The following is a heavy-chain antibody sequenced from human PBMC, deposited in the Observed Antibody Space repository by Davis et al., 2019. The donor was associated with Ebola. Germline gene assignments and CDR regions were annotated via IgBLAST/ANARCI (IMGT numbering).Heavy chain of an antibody. CDR3: TRSNWNYYYYYGMDV. Sequence: GESLKISCAASGFTFSGSAMHWVRQASGKGLEWVGRIRSKANNYATAYAASVKGRFTISRDDSKNTAYLQMNSLKTEDTAVYYCTRSNWNYYYYYGMDVWGQGTTVTVSS. J-gene: IGHJ6*02. CDR1: GFTFSGSA. V-gene: IGHV3-73*01. CDR2: IRSKANNYAT. D-gene: IGHD1-1*01.